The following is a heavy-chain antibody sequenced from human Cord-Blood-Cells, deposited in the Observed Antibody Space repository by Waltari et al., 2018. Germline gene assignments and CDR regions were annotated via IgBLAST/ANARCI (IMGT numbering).Heavy chain of an antibody. CDR3: ARGRGGVRGVLPNHNWFDP. CDR1: GGSVSSGSYY. D-gene: IGHD3-10*01. J-gene: IGHJ5*02. CDR2: IYYSGST. V-gene: IGHV4-61*01. Sequence: QVQLQESGPGLVKPSETLSLTCTVSGGSVSSGSYYWSWIRQPPGQGLECIGYIYYSGSTNYNPPLKSRVTISVDTSKNQFSLKLSSVTAADTAVYYCARGRGGVRGVLPNHNWFDPWGQGTLVTVSS.